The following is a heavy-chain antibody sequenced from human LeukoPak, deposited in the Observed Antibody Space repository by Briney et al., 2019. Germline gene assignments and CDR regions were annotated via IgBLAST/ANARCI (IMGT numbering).Heavy chain of an antibody. D-gene: IGHD3-22*01. J-gene: IGHJ4*02. CDR1: GGTFSSYA. Sequence: GASVKVSCKASGGTFSSYAISWVRQAPGQGLEWVGGIIPIFGTANYAQKFQGRVTITADESTSTAYMELSSLRSEDTAVYYCARGGRQYDSSGYYLDYWGQGTLVTVSS. CDR2: IIPIFGTA. V-gene: IGHV1-69*13. CDR3: ARGGRQYDSSGYYLDY.